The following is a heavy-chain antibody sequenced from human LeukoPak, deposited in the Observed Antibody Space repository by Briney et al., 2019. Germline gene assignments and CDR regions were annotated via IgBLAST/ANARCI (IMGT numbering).Heavy chain of an antibody. Sequence: SVNVSCKASGGTFSSYAISWVRQAPGQGLEWMGRIIPILGIANYAQKFQGRVTITADKSTSTAYMELSSLRSEDTAVYYCARAPAVINDSSGYHGDYWGQGTLVTVSS. V-gene: IGHV1-69*04. J-gene: IGHJ4*02. CDR2: IIPILGIA. CDR1: GGTFSSYA. CDR3: ARAPAVINDSSGYHGDY. D-gene: IGHD3-22*01.